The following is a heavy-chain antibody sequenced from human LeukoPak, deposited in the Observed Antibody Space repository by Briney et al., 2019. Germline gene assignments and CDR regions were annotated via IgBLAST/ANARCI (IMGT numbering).Heavy chain of an antibody. CDR1: GFTFSNYD. Sequence: GGSLRLSCAASGFTFSNYDMHWVRQAAGKGLEWVSGIGTSGDTYYSGSVKGRFTISRDNPKNTLYLQMNSLRAEDTAVYYCARERITYSAVFDYRGQGTLVTVSS. CDR3: ARERITYSAVFDY. CDR2: IGTSGDT. D-gene: IGHD3-16*01. J-gene: IGHJ4*02. V-gene: IGHV3-13*01.